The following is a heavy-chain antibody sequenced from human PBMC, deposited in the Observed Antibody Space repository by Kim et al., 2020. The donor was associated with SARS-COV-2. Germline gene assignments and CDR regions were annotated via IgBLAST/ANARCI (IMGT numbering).Heavy chain of an antibody. CDR1: GGSFNEYY. D-gene: IGHD3-10*01. V-gene: IGHV4-34*01. Sequence: SETLSLTCAVYGGSFNEYYWTWIRQPPGKGLEWIGEINHSGSTNYNPSLKSRVSISVDTSKNQFSLELTSVTAADTAVYYFARVYGESRRYYWGQGTLVTVSS. CDR3: ARVYGESRRYY. CDR2: INHSGST. J-gene: IGHJ4*02.